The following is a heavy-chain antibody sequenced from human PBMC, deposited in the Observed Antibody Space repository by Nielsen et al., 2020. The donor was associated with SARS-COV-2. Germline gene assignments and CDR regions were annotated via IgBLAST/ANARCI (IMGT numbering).Heavy chain of an antibody. CDR3: VGGDIVHPASFDY. V-gene: IGHV3-11*04. CDR1: GFTVSSNY. D-gene: IGHD2-15*01. Sequence: GGSLRLSCAASGFTVSSNYMSWVRQAPGKGLEWVSYISSSGSTIYYADSVKGRFTISRDNAKDSLYLQMNSLRAEDTAVYYCVGGDIVHPASFDYWGQGTLVTVSS. J-gene: IGHJ4*02. CDR2: ISSSGSTI.